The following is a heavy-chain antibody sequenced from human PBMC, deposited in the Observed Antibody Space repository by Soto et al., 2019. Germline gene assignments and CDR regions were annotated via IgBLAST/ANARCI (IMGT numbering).Heavy chain of an antibody. Sequence: QLQLQESGPELVKPSETLSLTCTVSGGSINSSRFYWGWIRQPPGKGLEWIGSVYYSGDSYYNPSLESRVTISVDSSKNQFSLKLSSVTAADTAIYYCARHVLFVLVTANLCTFDIWGQGTMVTVSS. V-gene: IGHV4-39*01. CDR2: VYYSGDS. CDR3: ARHVLFVLVTANLCTFDI. D-gene: IGHD2-21*02. J-gene: IGHJ3*02. CDR1: GGSINSSRFY.